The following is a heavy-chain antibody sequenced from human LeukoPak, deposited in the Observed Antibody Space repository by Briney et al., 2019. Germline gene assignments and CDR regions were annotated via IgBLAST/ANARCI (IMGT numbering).Heavy chain of an antibody. V-gene: IGHV3-23*01. CDR1: GFTFSSYA. D-gene: IGHD6-13*01. J-gene: IGHJ4*02. CDR3: AKDRAQQLVLDF. CDR2: IIGSGSST. Sequence: GGSLRLSCAASGFTFSSYAMSWVRQAPGKGLEWVSAIIGSGSSTYYADSVTGRFTISRDNSKNTLFLQMNSLRAEDTAVYHCAKDRAQQLVLDFWGQGTLVTVSS.